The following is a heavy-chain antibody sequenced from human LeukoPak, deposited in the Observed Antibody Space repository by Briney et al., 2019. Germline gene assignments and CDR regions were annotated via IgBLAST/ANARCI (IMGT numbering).Heavy chain of an antibody. CDR3: ARSSFEWELPRVDY. J-gene: IGHJ4*02. Sequence: PSETLFLTCTVSGGSISSGSYYWSWIRQPAGKGLEWIGRIYTSGSTNYNPSLKSRVTISVDTSKNQFSLKLSSVTAADTAVYYCARSSFEWELPRVDYWGQGTLVTVSS. CDR2: IYTSGST. V-gene: IGHV4-61*02. D-gene: IGHD1-26*01. CDR1: GGSISSGSYY.